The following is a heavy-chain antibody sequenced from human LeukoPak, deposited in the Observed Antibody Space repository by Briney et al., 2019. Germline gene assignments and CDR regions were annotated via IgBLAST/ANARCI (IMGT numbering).Heavy chain of an antibody. CDR2: IRSKANSYAT. D-gene: IGHD3-22*01. Sequence: GGSLRLSCAASGFTFSGSAMHWVRQASGRGLEWVGRIRSKANSYATAYAASVEGRFTISRDDSKNTAYLQMNSLKTEDTAVYYCTRRSYYYDSSGYYYFDYWGQGTLVTVSS. V-gene: IGHV3-73*01. J-gene: IGHJ4*02. CDR3: TRRSYYYDSSGYYYFDY. CDR1: GFTFSGSA.